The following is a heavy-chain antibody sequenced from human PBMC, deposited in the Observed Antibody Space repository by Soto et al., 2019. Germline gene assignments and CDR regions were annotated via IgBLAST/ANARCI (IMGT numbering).Heavy chain of an antibody. CDR2: INGDGSTT. V-gene: IGHV3-74*01. CDR1: GFTFSSYW. J-gene: IGHJ4*02. D-gene: IGHD3-22*01. Sequence: EVQLVESGGVLVQPGGSLRLSCAASGFTFSSYWMHWGRQVSWKGLLWVSRINGDGSTTTYADSVKGRFIISRDNAKNMLYLQMNSLTAEDTAVYYCARPRYDGSGTPFDHWGQGTLVTVSS. CDR3: ARPRYDGSGTPFDH.